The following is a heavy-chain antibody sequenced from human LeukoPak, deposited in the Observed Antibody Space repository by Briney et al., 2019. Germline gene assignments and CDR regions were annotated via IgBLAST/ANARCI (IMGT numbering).Heavy chain of an antibody. CDR2: IRYDGSNK. CDR1: GFTFSSYG. V-gene: IGHV3-30*02. J-gene: IGHJ4*02. Sequence: GGSLRLSCAASGFTFSSYGIYWVRQAPGKGLQWVAFIRYDGSNKYYADSVKGRFTISRDNSKNTLYLQMNSLRAEDTAVYYCARAYYDSSGYLDYWGQGTLVTVSS. D-gene: IGHD3-22*01. CDR3: ARAYYDSSGYLDY.